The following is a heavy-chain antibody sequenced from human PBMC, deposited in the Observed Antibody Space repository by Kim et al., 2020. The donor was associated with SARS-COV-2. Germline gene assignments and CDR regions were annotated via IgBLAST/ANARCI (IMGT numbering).Heavy chain of an antibody. V-gene: IGHV3-7*03. CDR2: NREGSKK. J-gene: IGHJ5*02. Sequence: NREGSKKDHVESVKGRFTISRDNFKSSLYLQMNSLRAEDTAVYYCARGAQPWGRGTLVTVSS. CDR3: ARGAQP.